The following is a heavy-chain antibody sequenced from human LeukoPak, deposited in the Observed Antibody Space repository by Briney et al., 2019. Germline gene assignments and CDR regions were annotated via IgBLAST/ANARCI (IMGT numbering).Heavy chain of an antibody. J-gene: IGHJ4*02. Sequence: ASVKVSCKASGYTFTGYYMHWLRQAPGQGLEWMGWINANSGGTKYAQKFQGRVTMTRDTSISTAYMEVTSLRSDDTAMYYCARDSGYCSSTTCYYFDSWGQGTLVTVSS. CDR2: INANSGGT. V-gene: IGHV1-2*02. D-gene: IGHD2-2*01. CDR1: GYTFTGYY. CDR3: ARDSGYCSSTTCYYFDS.